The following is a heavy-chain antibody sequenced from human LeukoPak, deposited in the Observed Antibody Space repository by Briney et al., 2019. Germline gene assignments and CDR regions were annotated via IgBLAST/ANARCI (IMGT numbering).Heavy chain of an antibody. D-gene: IGHD6-19*01. CDR2: INPIGGST. J-gene: IGHJ4*02. CDR1: GYTFTHFY. Sequence: ASVKVSCKASGYTFTHFYIHWVRQAPGQGGEWVGKINPIGGSTNYAQKFQGRVTMNRDTSTGTVYMELSSLRSDDTAVYYCAREVPLSGYVSGWYYWGQGTLVTVSS. CDR3: AREVPLSGYVSGWYY. V-gene: IGHV1-46*01.